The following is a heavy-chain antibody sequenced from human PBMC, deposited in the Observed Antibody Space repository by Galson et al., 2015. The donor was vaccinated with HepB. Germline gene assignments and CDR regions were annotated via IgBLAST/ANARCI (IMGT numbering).Heavy chain of an antibody. CDR3: VRQKYSSSSYWYFDL. CDR1: GFTFSSYA. D-gene: IGHD6-6*01. CDR2: ISSNGGST. J-gene: IGHJ2*01. Sequence: SLRLSCAASGFTFSSYAMHWVRQAPGKGLEYVSAISSNGGSTYYADSVKGRFTISRDNSKNTLYLQMSSLRAEDTAVYYCVRQKYSSSSYWYFDLWGRGTLVTVSS. V-gene: IGHV3-64D*06.